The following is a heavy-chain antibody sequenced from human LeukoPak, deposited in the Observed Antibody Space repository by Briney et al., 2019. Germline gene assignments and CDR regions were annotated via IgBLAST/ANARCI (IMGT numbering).Heavy chain of an antibody. D-gene: IGHD2-15*01. Sequence: ASVKVSCKASGYTFTSHGISWVRQAPGQGLEWMGWISAYNGNTNYAQKLQGRVTMTTDTSTSTAYMELRSLRSDDTAVYYCARDSPGIVVVVARYFDYWGQGTLVTVSS. J-gene: IGHJ4*02. CDR3: ARDSPGIVVVVARYFDY. V-gene: IGHV1-18*01. CDR1: GYTFTSHG. CDR2: ISAYNGNT.